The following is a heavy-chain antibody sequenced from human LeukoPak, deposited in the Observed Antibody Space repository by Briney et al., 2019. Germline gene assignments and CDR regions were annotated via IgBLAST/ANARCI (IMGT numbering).Heavy chain of an antibody. CDR2: IYSGGST. CDR1: GFTVSSNY. J-gene: IGHJ4*02. CDR3: ARDYYGSGSYGGFDY. D-gene: IGHD3-10*01. Sequence: AGGSLRPSCAASGFTVSSNYMSWVRQAPGKGLEWVSVIYSGGSTYYADSVKGRFTISRDNSKNTLYLQMNSLRAEDTAVYYCARDYYGSGSYGGFDYWGQGTLVTVSS. V-gene: IGHV3-53*01.